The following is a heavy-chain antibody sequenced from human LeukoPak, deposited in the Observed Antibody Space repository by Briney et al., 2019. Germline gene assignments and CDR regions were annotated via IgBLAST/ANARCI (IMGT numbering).Heavy chain of an antibody. CDR2: ISAYKGQT. J-gene: IGHJ6*02. V-gene: IGHV1-18*01. D-gene: IGHD3-10*01. Sequence: ASVKVSCKASGYTFTSYGISWVRQAHGQGLEWMGWISAYKGQTNYAQKLQGRVTMTTDTSRSTAYRELRSLRSDDTAVYYCARDRWFGFPDVWGQGTTVTVSS. CDR1: GYTFTSYG. CDR3: ARDRWFGFPDV.